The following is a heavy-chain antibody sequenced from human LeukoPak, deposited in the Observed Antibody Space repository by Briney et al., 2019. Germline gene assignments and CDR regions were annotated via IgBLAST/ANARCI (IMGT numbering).Heavy chain of an antibody. J-gene: IGHJ4*02. CDR3: AKVSYSSGWYSGPYDY. Sequence: PGGSLRLSCAASQFTFSSYAMSWVRQAPGKGLEWVSPISGSGGSTYYADSVKGRFTISRDNSKNTLYVQMNSLRAEDTAVYYCAKVSYSSGWYSGPYDYWGQGTLVTVSS. CDR2: ISGSGGST. V-gene: IGHV3-23*01. CDR1: QFTFSSYA. D-gene: IGHD6-19*01.